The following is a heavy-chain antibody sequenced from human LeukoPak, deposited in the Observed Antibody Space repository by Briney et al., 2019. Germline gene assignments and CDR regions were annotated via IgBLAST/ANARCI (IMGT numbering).Heavy chain of an antibody. D-gene: IGHD3-22*01. J-gene: IGHJ4*02. CDR2: INHSGST. CDR3: ARGQRITMTY. Sequence: PSETLSLTCAVYGGSFSAYYWSWIRQPPGKGLEWIGEINHSGSTNYNPSLKSRVAISVDTSRNQFSLRLSSVTAADTAVYYCARGQRITMTYWGQGTLVTVSS. CDR1: GGSFSAYY. V-gene: IGHV4-34*01.